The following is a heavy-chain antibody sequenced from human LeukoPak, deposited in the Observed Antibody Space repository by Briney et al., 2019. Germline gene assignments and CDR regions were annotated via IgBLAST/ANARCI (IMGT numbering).Heavy chain of an antibody. V-gene: IGHV3-21*01. CDR3: ARDEGMAVVPAHPYYFDY. CDR1: GFTFSSYS. D-gene: IGHD2-2*01. Sequence: GGSLRLSCAASGFTFSSYSMNWVRQAPGKGLEWVSSISSSSSYIYYADSVKGRFTISRDNAKNSLYLQMNSLRAEDTAVYYCARDEGMAVVPAHPYYFDYWGQGTLVTVSS. J-gene: IGHJ4*02. CDR2: ISSSSSYI.